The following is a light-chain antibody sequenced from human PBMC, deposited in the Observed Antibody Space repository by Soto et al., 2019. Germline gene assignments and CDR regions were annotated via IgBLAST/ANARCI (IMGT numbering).Light chain of an antibody. J-gene: IGKJ1*01. CDR3: QKYNSAPPLS. CDR2: AAS. V-gene: IGKV1-27*01. Sequence: EIQMTQYPSSLSASVGDRGTITCLASQGISNYLAWSQQKPGKVPKLLIYAASTMQAGVPSRFSGSGSGTDFTLTISSLQPEDVATYDCQKYNSAPPLSFGQGTKVEI. CDR1: QGISNY.